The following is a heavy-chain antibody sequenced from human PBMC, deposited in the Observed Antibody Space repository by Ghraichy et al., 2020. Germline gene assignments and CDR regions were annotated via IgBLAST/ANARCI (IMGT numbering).Heavy chain of an antibody. J-gene: IGHJ6*02. Sequence: GGSLRLSCAASGFTFSSYAMSWVRQAPGKGLEWVSAISGSGGSTYYADSVKGRFTISRDNSKNTLYLQMNSLRAEDTAVYYCAKALNHIAVVTYYYYGMDVWGQGTTVTVSS. CDR3: AKALNHIAVVTYYYYGMDV. CDR1: GFTFSSYA. V-gene: IGHV3-23*01. CDR2: ISGSGGST. D-gene: IGHD6-19*01.